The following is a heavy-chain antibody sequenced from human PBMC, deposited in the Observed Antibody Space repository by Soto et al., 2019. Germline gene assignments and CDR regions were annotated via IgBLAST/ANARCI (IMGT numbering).Heavy chain of an antibody. CDR1: GYTLTELS. V-gene: IGHV1-24*01. Sequence: QVQLVQSGAEVKKPGASVKVSCKVSGYTLTELSMHWVRQAPGKGLEWMGGFDPEDGETIYAQKFQGRVTMTEDTTTDTAYMELSSLRSEDTAVYYCATGVGVVVVTEHYFDYWGQGTLVTVSS. CDR3: ATGVGVVVVTEHYFDY. D-gene: IGHD2-21*02. J-gene: IGHJ4*02. CDR2: FDPEDGET.